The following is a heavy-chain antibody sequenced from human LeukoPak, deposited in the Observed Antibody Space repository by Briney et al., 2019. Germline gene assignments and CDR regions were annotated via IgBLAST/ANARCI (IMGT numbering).Heavy chain of an antibody. CDR2: ISYDGSNK. D-gene: IGHD3-10*01. V-gene: IGHV3-30*18. J-gene: IGHJ4*02. CDR3: AKDTAPYYSIFDY. Sequence: GGSLRLSCEASGFTFSSYGMHWVRQAPGKGLEWVAVISYDGSNKNCADSVRGRFTISRDNSKNTLFLQMNSLRPEDTAVYYCAKDTAPYYSIFDYWGQGTLVTVSS. CDR1: GFTFSSYG.